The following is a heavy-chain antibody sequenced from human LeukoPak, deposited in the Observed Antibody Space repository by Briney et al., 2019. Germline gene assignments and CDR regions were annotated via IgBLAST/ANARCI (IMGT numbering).Heavy chain of an antibody. V-gene: IGHV3-23*01. Sequence: PGGSLRLSCAASGFTFSSYAMSWVRQAPGKGLEWVSAISGSGGSTYYADSVKGRFTISRDNSKNTLYLQMSSLRDEDTAVYYCARVGYGPPFEYWGQGTLVTVSS. CDR3: ARVGYGPPFEY. CDR1: GFTFSSYA. D-gene: IGHD5-18*01. J-gene: IGHJ4*02. CDR2: ISGSGGST.